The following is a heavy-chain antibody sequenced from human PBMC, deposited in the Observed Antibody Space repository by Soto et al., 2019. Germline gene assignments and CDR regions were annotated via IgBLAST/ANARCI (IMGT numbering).Heavy chain of an antibody. V-gene: IGHV3-33*01. J-gene: IGHJ6*02. Sequence: GSLRLSCAASGFTFSSYGMHWVRQAPGKGLEWVAVIWYDGSNKYYADSVKGRFTISRDNSKNTLYLQMNSLRAEDTAVYYCAREASRDGYNWSIYYYYYYGMDVWGQGTTVTVSS. CDR2: IWYDGSNK. D-gene: IGHD5-12*01. CDR3: AREASRDGYNWSIYYYYYYGMDV. CDR1: GFTFSSYG.